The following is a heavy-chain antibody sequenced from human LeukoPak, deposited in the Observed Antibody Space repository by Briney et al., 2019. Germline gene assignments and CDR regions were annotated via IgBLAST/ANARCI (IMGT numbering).Heavy chain of an antibody. D-gene: IGHD2-2*03. CDR1: GFTFSSYE. CDR2: ISSSGSTI. V-gene: IGHV3-48*03. CDR3: ARDGYVSWAYQLSHFDY. Sequence: QPGGSLRLSCAASGFTFSSYEMNWVRQAPGKGLEWVSYISSSGSTIYYADSVKGRFTISRDNAKNSLYLQMNSLRAEDTAVYYCARDGYVSWAYQLSHFDYWGQGTLVTVSS. J-gene: IGHJ4*02.